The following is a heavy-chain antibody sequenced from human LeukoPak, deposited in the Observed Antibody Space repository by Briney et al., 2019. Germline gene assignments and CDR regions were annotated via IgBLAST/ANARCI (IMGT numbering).Heavy chain of an antibody. Sequence: ASVKVSCKASGGTFSSYAISWVRQAPGQGLEWMGGIIPISDTANYAQKFQGRVTITADKSTSTAYMELSSLRSEDTAVYYCAGAKRDYYGSGSYYERKGIYWYFDLWGRGTLVTVSS. V-gene: IGHV1-69*06. CDR3: AGAKRDYYGSGSYYERKGIYWYFDL. J-gene: IGHJ2*01. CDR1: GGTFSSYA. D-gene: IGHD3-10*01. CDR2: IIPISDTA.